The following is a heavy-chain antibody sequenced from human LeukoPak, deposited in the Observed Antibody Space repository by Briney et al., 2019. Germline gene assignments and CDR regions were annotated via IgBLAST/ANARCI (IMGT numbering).Heavy chain of an antibody. Sequence: SETLSLTCTVSGGSISSSSYYWGWIRQPPGKGLEWIGSIYYSGSTYYNPSLKSRVTISVDTSKNQFSLKLSSVTAADTAVYYCARDFATTGNPKWFDPWGQGTLVTVSS. J-gene: IGHJ5*02. D-gene: IGHD1-26*01. V-gene: IGHV4-39*07. CDR3: ARDFATTGNPKWFDP. CDR2: IYYSGST. CDR1: GGSISSSSYY.